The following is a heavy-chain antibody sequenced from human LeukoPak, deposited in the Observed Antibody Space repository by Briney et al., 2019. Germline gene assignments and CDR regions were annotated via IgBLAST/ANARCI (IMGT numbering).Heavy chain of an antibody. D-gene: IGHD3-9*01. Sequence: ASVKVSCKTSGSTFTGAYMHWVRQAPGQGLEWMGWVNPNSGETKFAQKFQGRVTMTRDTSIRTVYMDLGGLRSDDTAVYYCARVLFNSGYNYWGQGGLVTVSS. CDR1: GSTFTGAY. CDR3: ARVLFNSGYNY. J-gene: IGHJ4*02. CDR2: VNPNSGET. V-gene: IGHV1-2*02.